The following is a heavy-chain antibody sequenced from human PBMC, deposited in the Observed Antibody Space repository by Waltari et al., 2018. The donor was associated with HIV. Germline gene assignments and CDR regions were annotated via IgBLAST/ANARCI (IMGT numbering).Heavy chain of an antibody. D-gene: IGHD2-15*01. CDR3: ARGKDCGGGTCDGYHYYGLDV. V-gene: IGHV3-74*01. CDR1: GFTLTTSW. J-gene: IGHJ6*02. CDR2: INPDGTDT. Sequence: EVQLVESGGGLFQPGGSLRLSCAASGFTLTTSWVTWVRQVPGKGLVWVSRINPDGTDTRYADSVKGRFTISRDNAKNTVYLQVNSLRGEDTSVYYCARGKDCGGGTCDGYHYYGLDVWGQGTTVTVSS.